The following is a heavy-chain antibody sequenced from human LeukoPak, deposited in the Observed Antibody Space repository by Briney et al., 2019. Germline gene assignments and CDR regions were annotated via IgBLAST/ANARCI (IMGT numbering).Heavy chain of an antibody. CDR1: GYTFTNYG. D-gene: IGHD3/OR15-3a*01. Sequence: WASVKVSCKASGYTFTNYGISWVRQAPGQGLEWMGWISAYNGNTNYAQKLQGRVTMTTDTSTSTAYMELRSLRSDDTAVYYCARRSLTVDLYYYYGMDVWSQGTTVTVSS. J-gene: IGHJ6*02. CDR2: ISAYNGNT. V-gene: IGHV1-18*01. CDR3: ARRSLTVDLYYYYGMDV.